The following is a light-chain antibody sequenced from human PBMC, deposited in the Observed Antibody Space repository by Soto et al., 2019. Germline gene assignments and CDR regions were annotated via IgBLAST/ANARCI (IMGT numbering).Light chain of an antibody. Sequence: EIGLTQSPGTLSLYPGERATLSCRASQSVSSSYLAWYQQKPGQAPRLLIYGASSRATGIPDRFSGSGSGTDFTLTISRLEPEDFAVYYCQQYGCSHGGTFGQGTKVDIK. V-gene: IGKV3-20*01. J-gene: IGKJ1*01. CDR3: QQYGCSHGGT. CDR1: QSVSSSY. CDR2: GAS.